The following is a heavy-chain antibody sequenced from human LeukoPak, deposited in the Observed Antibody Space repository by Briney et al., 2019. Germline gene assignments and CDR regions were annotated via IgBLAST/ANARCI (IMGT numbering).Heavy chain of an antibody. CDR3: ARGGQLDRAFDI. CDR1: GDSVSSNSAA. Sequence: SQTLSLTCAISGDSVSSNSAAWNWLRQSPSRGLEWLRRRYYRSKWYNDYAVSVKSRITINPDTSKNQFSLQLNSVTPEDTAVYYCARGGQLDRAFDIWGQGTMVTVSS. CDR2: RYYRSKWYN. D-gene: IGHD1-1*01. V-gene: IGHV6-1*01. J-gene: IGHJ3*02.